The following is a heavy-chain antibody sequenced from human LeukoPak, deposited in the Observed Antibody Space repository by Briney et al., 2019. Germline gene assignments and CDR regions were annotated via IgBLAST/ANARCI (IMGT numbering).Heavy chain of an antibody. J-gene: IGHJ6*03. CDR2: INSDGSST. CDR1: GFTFSSYW. Sequence: GGSLRLSCAASGFTFSSYWMHWVRQAPGKGLVWVSRINSDGSSTSYADSVKGRFTISRDNAKNTLYLQMNSLRAEDTAVYYCGRAEYYYGSGSYLHYYYMDVWGKGTTVTISS. CDR3: GRAEYYYGSGSYLHYYYMDV. V-gene: IGHV3-74*01. D-gene: IGHD3-10*01.